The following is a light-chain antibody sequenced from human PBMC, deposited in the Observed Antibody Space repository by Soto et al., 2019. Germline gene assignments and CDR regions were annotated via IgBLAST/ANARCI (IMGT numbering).Light chain of an antibody. Sequence: HSVLTXPPSVSGAPGQRVTISCTGSTSNIGAGYDLHWYQQLPGTAPKLLIYDDNNRPSGVPDRFSGSKSGTSASLAITGLQAEDEADYYCQSYDSSLSGYVFGTGTKVTVL. CDR1: TSNIGAGYD. V-gene: IGLV1-40*01. J-gene: IGLJ1*01. CDR3: QSYDSSLSGYV. CDR2: DDN.